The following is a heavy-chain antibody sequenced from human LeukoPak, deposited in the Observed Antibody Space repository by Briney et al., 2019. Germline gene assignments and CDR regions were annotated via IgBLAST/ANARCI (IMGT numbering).Heavy chain of an antibody. CDR1: GFPFSNAW. J-gene: IGHJ4*02. V-gene: IGHV3-15*01. D-gene: IGHD2-15*01. Sequence: GGSLRLSCAASGFPFSNAWMSWVRQAPGKGLEWVGRIKSKTDGGTTDYAAPVKGRFTISRDDSKNTLYLQMNSLKTEDTAVYYCTTGGVVVVVAATLADYWGQGTLVTVSS. CDR3: TTGGVVVVVAATLADY. CDR2: IKSKTDGGTT.